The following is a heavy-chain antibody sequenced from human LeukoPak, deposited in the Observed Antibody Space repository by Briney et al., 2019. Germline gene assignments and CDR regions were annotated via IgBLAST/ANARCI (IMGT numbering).Heavy chain of an antibody. Sequence: ASVKVSCKASGYTFTCYYMHWVRQAPGQGLEWMGRINPNSGGTNYAQKFKGRVTMTRDTSISTAYMELSRLRSDDTAVYYCARGEYSYGLGLDWGQGTLVTVSS. J-gene: IGHJ4*02. CDR1: GYTFTCYY. V-gene: IGHV1-2*06. CDR2: INPNSGGT. D-gene: IGHD5-18*01. CDR3: ARGEYSYGLGLD.